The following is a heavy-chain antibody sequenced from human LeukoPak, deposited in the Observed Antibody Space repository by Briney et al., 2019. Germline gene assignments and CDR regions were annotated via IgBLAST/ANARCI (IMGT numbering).Heavy chain of an antibody. CDR1: GFTFSSYW. Sequence: HPGGSLRLSCAASGFTFSSYWMSWVRQAPGKGLEWVANIKQDGSEKYYVDSVKGRFTISRDNAKNSLYLQMNSLRAEDTAVYYRARVDYYDTHYGMDVWGQGTTVTVSS. CDR3: ARVDYYDTHYGMDV. V-gene: IGHV3-7*01. D-gene: IGHD3-22*01. CDR2: IKQDGSEK. J-gene: IGHJ6*02.